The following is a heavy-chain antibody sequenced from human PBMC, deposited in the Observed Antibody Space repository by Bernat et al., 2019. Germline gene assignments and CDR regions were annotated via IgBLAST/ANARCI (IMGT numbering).Heavy chain of an antibody. J-gene: IGHJ6*02. V-gene: IGHV3-23*01. CDR3: ARDGARGSGNSYYGMDV. D-gene: IGHD3-10*01. Sequence: EVQLLESGGGLVQPGGSLRLSCAASRFTFSSYAMNWVRQAPGKGLEWVAGIGTTISSGGSPHDADSVKGRFTISRDNSKNTLYLQMNSLRAEDTAVYYCARDGARGSGNSYYGMDVWGQGTTVTVSS. CDR2: TISSGGSP. CDR1: RFTFSSYA.